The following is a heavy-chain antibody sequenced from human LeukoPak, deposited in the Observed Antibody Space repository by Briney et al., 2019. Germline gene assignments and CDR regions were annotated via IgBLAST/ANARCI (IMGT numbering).Heavy chain of an antibody. CDR3: ARARGGSYYYNYMDV. J-gene: IGHJ6*03. D-gene: IGHD3-16*01. CDR1: GYTLTELS. V-gene: IGHV1-24*01. Sequence: GASVKVSCKVSGYTLTELSMHWVRQAPGKGLEWMGGFDPEDGEAIYAQKLQGRVTMTTDTSTSTAYMELRSLRSDDTAVYYCARARGGSYYYNYMDVWGKGTTVTVSS. CDR2: FDPEDGEA.